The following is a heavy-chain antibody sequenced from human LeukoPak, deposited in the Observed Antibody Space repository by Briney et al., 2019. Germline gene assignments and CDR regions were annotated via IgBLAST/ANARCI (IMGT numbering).Heavy chain of an antibody. J-gene: IGHJ4*02. Sequence: GGSLRLPCAASGFTFSSYAMHWVRQAPGKGLEWVAVISYDGSNKYYADSVKGRFTISRDNSRNTLYLQMNSLRAEDTAVYYCARDNQQWLVRFDYWGQGTLVTVSS. D-gene: IGHD6-19*01. CDR2: ISYDGSNK. CDR1: GFTFSSYA. CDR3: ARDNQQWLVRFDY. V-gene: IGHV3-30-3*01.